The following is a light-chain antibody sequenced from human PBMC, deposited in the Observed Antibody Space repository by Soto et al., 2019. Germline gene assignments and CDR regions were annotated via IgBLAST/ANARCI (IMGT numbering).Light chain of an antibody. J-gene: IGKJ1*01. V-gene: IGKV1-5*01. CDR2: DAS. Sequence: DIQMTQSPSTLSASVGDRVTMTCRASQSIRSWLAWYQQKPGKAPKLLIYDASSLESGVPSRFCGRRSGTEFTLTISSLQPDDFGTYYCQQYNGHTWMFGQVTKVDIK. CDR1: QSIRSW. CDR3: QQYNGHTWM.